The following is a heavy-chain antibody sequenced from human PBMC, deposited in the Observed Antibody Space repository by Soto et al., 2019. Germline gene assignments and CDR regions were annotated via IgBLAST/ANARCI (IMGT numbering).Heavy chain of an antibody. J-gene: IGHJ3*02. CDR3: ASNGGIGGGHDI. D-gene: IGHD3-16*01. CDR2: TSRSSSYI. CDR1: GFTFRSYS. Sequence: EVQLVASGGGLFKPGGSLRLSCAASGFTFRSYSMNWVRDEPGKGLQCVSSTSRSSSYIYYADSLSVRFTISRNNGENALDLQMNILIGEDTAVDYGASNGGIGGGHDICGQGTMVTVSS. V-gene: IGHV3-21*06.